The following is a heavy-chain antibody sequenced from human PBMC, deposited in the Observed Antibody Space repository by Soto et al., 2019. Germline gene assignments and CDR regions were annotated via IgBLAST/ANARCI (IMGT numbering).Heavy chain of an antibody. CDR1: GGSISSGGYY. CDR3: ARGAKIVVVTAMENWFDP. Sequence: PSETLSLTCTVSGGSISSGGYYWSWIRQHPGKGLEWIGYIYYSGSTYYNPSLKSRVTISVDTSKNQFSLKLSSVTAADTAVYYCARGAKIVVVTAMENWFDPWGQGTLVTVSS. CDR2: IYYSGST. D-gene: IGHD2-21*02. V-gene: IGHV4-31*03. J-gene: IGHJ5*02.